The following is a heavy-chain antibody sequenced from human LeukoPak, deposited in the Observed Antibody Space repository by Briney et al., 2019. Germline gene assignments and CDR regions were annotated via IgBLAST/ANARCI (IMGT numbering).Heavy chain of an antibody. V-gene: IGHV4-38-2*02. J-gene: IGHJ4*02. Sequence: PSETLSLTCTVSGYSISSGYYWGWIRQPPGKGLEWIGSIYHSGSTYYNPSLKSRVTISVDKSKNQFSLNFNSMSAADSAVYYCAANGYYTIEYWGQGTLVTVSS. CDR2: IYHSGST. CDR3: AANGYYTIEY. CDR1: GYSISSGYY. D-gene: IGHD1-26*01.